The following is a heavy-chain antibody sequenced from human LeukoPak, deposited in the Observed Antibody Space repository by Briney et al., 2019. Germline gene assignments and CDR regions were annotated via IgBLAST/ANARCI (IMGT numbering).Heavy chain of an antibody. CDR2: IRCDGSNK. CDR3: AKDATMVRGVADFIDY. V-gene: IGHV3-30*02. D-gene: IGHD3-10*01. Sequence: GGSLRLSCAASGFTFSSYGMHWVRQAPGKGLEWVAFIRCDGSNKYYADSVKGRFTISRDNSKNTLYLQMNSLRAEDTAVYYCAKDATMVRGVADFIDYWGQGTLVTVSS. CDR1: GFTFSSYG. J-gene: IGHJ4*02.